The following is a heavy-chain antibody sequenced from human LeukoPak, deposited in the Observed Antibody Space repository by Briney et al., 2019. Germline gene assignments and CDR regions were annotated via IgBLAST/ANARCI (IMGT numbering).Heavy chain of an antibody. CDR1: GFTFSSYG. D-gene: IGHD3-10*01. Sequence: GRSLRLSCAASGFTFSSYGMHWVRQAPGKGLEWVAVISYDGSNKYYADSVKGRFTISRDNSKNTLYLQMNSLRAEDTAVYYCARDTTGYGSGNGMDVWGQGTTVTVSS. V-gene: IGHV3-30*03. J-gene: IGHJ6*02. CDR3: ARDTTGYGSGNGMDV. CDR2: ISYDGSNK.